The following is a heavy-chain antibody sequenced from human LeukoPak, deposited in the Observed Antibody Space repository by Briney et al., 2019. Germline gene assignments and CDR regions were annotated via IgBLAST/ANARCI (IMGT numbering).Heavy chain of an antibody. Sequence: PSETLSLTCAVYGGSFSGYYWSWIRQPPGKGLEWIGEINHSGSTNYNPSLKSRVTISVDTSKTQFSLKLSSVAAADTAVYYCARGRSYFDYWGQGTLVTVSS. V-gene: IGHV4-34*01. CDR2: INHSGST. CDR1: GGSFSGYY. J-gene: IGHJ4*02. CDR3: ARGRSYFDY.